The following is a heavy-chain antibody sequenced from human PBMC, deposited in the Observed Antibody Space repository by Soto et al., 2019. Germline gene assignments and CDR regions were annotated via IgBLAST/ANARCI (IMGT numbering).Heavy chain of an antibody. D-gene: IGHD5-12*01. CDR1: RVTFDSSW. V-gene: IGHV3-7*01. Sequence: GGSLKISCAASRVTFDSSWMTWVRKAPGKGLEWVAHIKQDGGQTYYVDSVKGRFTISRDNAKTSLYLQMNSLRAEDTSVYFCARGGNGYENWPPYYYYGMDVWGQGTTGTVPS. CDR2: IKQDGGQT. CDR3: ARGGNGYENWPPYYYYGMDV. J-gene: IGHJ6*02.